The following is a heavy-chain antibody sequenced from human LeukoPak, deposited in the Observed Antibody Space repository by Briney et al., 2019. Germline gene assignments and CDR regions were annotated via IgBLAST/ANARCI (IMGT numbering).Heavy chain of an antibody. D-gene: IGHD1-26*01. Sequence: SETLSLTCAVYGGSFSGYYWSWIRQPPGKGLEWIGEINHSGSTNYNPSLKSRVTMSVDTSKNQFSLKVRSVTAADTAVYYCARAPSYGRFDYWGRGTLVTVSS. V-gene: IGHV4-34*01. CDR3: ARAPSYGRFDY. J-gene: IGHJ4*02. CDR2: INHSGST. CDR1: GGSFSGYY.